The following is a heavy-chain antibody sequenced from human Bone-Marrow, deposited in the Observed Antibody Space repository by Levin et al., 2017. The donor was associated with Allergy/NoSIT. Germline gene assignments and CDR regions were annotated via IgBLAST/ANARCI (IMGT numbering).Heavy chain of an antibody. V-gene: IGHV4-31*03. CDR1: GGSISSAGYH. CDR3: ARLDGYSVDY. Sequence: SETLSLTCTVSGGSISSAGYHWTWIRQYPGKGLEWIGYVSYRGSTYFNPSLKSRLAMSIDTSEQHFSLNLTSVSAADTAIYYCARLDGYSVDYWGQGALVTVSS. D-gene: IGHD4-17*01. J-gene: IGHJ4*02. CDR2: VSYRGST.